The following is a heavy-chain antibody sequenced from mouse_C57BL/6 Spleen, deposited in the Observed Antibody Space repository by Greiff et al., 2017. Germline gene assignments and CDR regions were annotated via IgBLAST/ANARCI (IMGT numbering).Heavy chain of an antibody. J-gene: IGHJ2*01. D-gene: IGHD1-1*01. CDR3: TTGLFYYGSSLYYCDY. V-gene: IGHV14-1*01. Sequence: VQLQQSGAELVRPGASVKLSCTASGFNIKDYYMHWVKQRPEQGLEWIGRIDPEDGDTEYAPKFQGKATMTADTSSNTAYLQLSSLTSEDTAVYYCTTGLFYYGSSLYYCDYWGQGTTLTVSS. CDR1: GFNIKDYY. CDR2: IDPEDGDT.